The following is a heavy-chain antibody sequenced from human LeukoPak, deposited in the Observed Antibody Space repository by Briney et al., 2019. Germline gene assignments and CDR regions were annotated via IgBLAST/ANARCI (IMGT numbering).Heavy chain of an antibody. CDR3: ARDGTSEYSSSWPYYYYGMDV. Sequence: GASVKVSCKASGYTFTSYGISWVRQAPGQGLEWMGWISAYNGNTNYAQKLQGRVTMTTDTSTSTAYMELRSLRSDDTAVYYCARDGTSEYSSSWPYYYYGMDVWGQGTTVTVSS. CDR2: ISAYNGNT. J-gene: IGHJ6*02. V-gene: IGHV1-18*01. CDR1: GYTFTSYG. D-gene: IGHD6-13*01.